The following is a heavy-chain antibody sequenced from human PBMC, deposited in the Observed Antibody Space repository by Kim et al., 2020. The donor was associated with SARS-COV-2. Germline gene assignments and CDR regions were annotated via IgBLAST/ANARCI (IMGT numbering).Heavy chain of an antibody. Sequence: GGSLRLSCAASGFTFSSYTMNWVRQAPGKGLEWVSSISSSSSYIYYADSVKGRFTISRDNAKKSLFLQMYSLRAEDTAVYYCAKNHYGDYVPFDYWGQGT. CDR3: AKNHYGDYVPFDY. J-gene: IGHJ4*02. D-gene: IGHD4-17*01. CDR2: ISSSSSYI. V-gene: IGHV3-21*01. CDR1: GFTFSSYT.